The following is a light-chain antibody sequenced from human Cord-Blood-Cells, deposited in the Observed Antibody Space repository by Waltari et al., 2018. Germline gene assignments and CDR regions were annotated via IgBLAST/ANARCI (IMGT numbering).Light chain of an antibody. Sequence: IVITQSPDSLAASLGERATITCTSSQSVLYSSNNKNYLAWYQQKPGQPPKLLIYWASTRESGVPDRFSGSGSGTDFTLTISSLQAEDVAVYYCQQYYSTPPSFGQGTKLEIK. V-gene: IGKV4-1*01. J-gene: IGKJ2*03. CDR1: QSVLYSSNNKNY. CDR2: WAS. CDR3: QQYYSTPPS.